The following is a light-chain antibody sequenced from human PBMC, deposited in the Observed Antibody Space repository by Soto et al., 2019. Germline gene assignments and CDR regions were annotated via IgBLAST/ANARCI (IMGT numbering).Light chain of an antibody. CDR2: DVS. V-gene: IGLV2-14*03. J-gene: IGLJ1*01. Sequence: QSALTQPASVSGSPGKSIAISCTGTSSDVGGYNYVSWYQQHPGKAPKLMIYDVSNRPSGVSNRFTGSKSGNTASLTISGLQAEDEADYYCCSYTTSSTYVFGTGTKVTVL. CDR1: SSDVGGYNY. CDR3: CSYTTSSTYV.